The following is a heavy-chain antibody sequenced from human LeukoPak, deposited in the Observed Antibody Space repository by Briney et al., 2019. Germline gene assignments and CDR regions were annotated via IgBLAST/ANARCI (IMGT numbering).Heavy chain of an antibody. D-gene: IGHD3-10*01. J-gene: IGHJ4*02. CDR1: GGSITNNY. CDR2: FYTSGSP. V-gene: IGHV4-4*07. Sequence: PSETLSLTCTVSGGSITNNYWSWLRQPAGKGLEWIGRFYTSGSPNYNPSLRSRITMSVDTSKKQFFLKLTSVTAADTAVYYCARDSGSGSYTFDYWGQGILVTVSS. CDR3: ARDSGSGSYTFDY.